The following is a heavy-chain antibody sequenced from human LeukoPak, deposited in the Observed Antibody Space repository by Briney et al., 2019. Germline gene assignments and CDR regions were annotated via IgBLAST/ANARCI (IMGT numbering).Heavy chain of an antibody. V-gene: IGHV1-69*06. D-gene: IGHD1-26*01. J-gene: IGHJ4*02. Sequence: SVKVSCKASGGTFSSYAISWVRQAPGQGLEWMGGIIPIFGTANYAQKFQGRVTITADKSTSTAYMELSSLRSEDTAVYYCAPIVGATTLAFDYWGQGTLVTVSS. CDR3: APIVGATTLAFDY. CDR1: GGTFSSYA. CDR2: IIPIFGTA.